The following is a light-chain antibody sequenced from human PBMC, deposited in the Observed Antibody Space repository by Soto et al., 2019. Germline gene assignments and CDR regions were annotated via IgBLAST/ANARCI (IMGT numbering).Light chain of an antibody. J-gene: IGKJ1*01. CDR3: QQSYSTPRT. Sequence: DIQMTQSPSSLSASVGDRVTITCRASQSISSYLNWYQQKPGKAPNLLIYAASSLQSGVPSRFSGSGSWTDFTLTISSLQPEDFATYSCQQSYSTPRTFGQGTKVEIK. V-gene: IGKV1-39*01. CDR1: QSISSY. CDR2: AAS.